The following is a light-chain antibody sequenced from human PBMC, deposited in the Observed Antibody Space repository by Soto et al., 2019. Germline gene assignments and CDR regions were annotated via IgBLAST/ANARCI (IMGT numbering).Light chain of an antibody. CDR1: TSDIGGYNY. Sequence: QSALTQPASVSGSPGQSITISCTGTTSDIGGYNYVSWYQQYPGKAPKLIIYEVRNRPSGVSNRFSASKSGNTASLTISGLQAEDEAVYYCYSYTGSATVIFGGGTQLPS. V-gene: IGLV2-14*01. CDR3: YSYTGSATVI. CDR2: EVR. J-gene: IGLJ2*01.